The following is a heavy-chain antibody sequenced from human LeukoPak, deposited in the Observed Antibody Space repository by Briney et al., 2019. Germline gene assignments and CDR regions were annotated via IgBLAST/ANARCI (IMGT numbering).Heavy chain of an antibody. CDR1: GYSFRSHV. Sequence: ASVKVSCKASGYSFRSHVISWVRQAPGHGLERMAWINTNTGDPTYAQGFRGRFDPSLDTYVTTSYLEISNLKDEDTAVYYCARGRLGDFSLDHWGQGTPVTVSS. CDR2: INTNTGDP. D-gene: IGHD3-16*01. CDR3: ARGRLGDFSLDH. V-gene: IGHV7-4-1*02. J-gene: IGHJ4*02.